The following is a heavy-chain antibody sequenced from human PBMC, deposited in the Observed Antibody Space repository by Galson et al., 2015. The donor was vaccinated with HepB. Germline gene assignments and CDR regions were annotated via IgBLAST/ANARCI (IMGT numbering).Heavy chain of an antibody. CDR1: GYTFTSYA. J-gene: IGHJ6*03. CDR3: AREGLAARRGCCYYYMDV. V-gene: IGHV7-4-1*02. D-gene: IGHD6-6*01. CDR2: INTNTGNP. Sequence: SVKVSCKASGYTFTSYAMNWVRQAPGQELEWMGWINTNTGNPTYAQGFTGRFVFSLDTSVSTAYLQISSLKAEDTAVYYCAREGLAARRGCCYYYMDVWGKGTTVTVSS.